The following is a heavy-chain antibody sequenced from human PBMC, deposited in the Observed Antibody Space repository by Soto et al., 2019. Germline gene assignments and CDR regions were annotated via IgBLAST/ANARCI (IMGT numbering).Heavy chain of an antibody. V-gene: IGHV3-30*03. CDR2: ISYDGSNT. D-gene: IGHD3-22*01. CDR3: ASHPRDSSGYWYYFDY. CDR1: GFTFSSYG. J-gene: IGHJ4*02. Sequence: GGSLRLSCVASGFTFSSYGMHWVRQAPGKGLEWVAIISYDGSNTYYADSVKGRFTISRDNSKNTLHLQMNSLRAEDTAVYYCASHPRDSSGYWYYFDYWGQGTLVTVSS.